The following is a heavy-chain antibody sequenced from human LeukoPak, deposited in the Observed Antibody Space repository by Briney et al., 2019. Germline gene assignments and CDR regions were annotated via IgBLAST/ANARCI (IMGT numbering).Heavy chain of an antibody. CDR1: GFTFSSYW. Sequence: GGSLRLSCAASGFTFSSYWMSWVRQAPGEGLEWVANIKQDGSEKYYVDSVKGRFTVSRDNAKNSLYLQMKSLRAEDTAVYYCARDYCSTTRCYTPLDYWGQGTLVTVSS. D-gene: IGHD2-2*02. J-gene: IGHJ4*02. V-gene: IGHV3-7*01. CDR2: IKQDGSEK. CDR3: ARDYCSTTRCYTPLDY.